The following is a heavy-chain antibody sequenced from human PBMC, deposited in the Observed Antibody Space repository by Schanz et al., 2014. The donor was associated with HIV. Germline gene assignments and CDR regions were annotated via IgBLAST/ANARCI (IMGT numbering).Heavy chain of an antibody. V-gene: IGHV3-23*01. CDR3: TKEAPPDV. CDR1: TFTFNNYD. CDR2: ISGNGGST. J-gene: IGHJ6*02. Sequence: EVQLLESGGGLVQPGGSLRLSCAASTFTFNNYDMGWVRQAPGKGLEWVSGISGNGGSTYHADSVKGRFTISRDNSKNTLYLQMNSLRAEDTAVYYCTKEAPPDVWGQGTTVTVS.